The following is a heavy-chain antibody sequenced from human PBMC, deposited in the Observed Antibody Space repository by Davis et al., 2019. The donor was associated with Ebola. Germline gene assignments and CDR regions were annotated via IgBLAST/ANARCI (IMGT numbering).Heavy chain of an antibody. CDR3: AKNSGSSGWPVDY. D-gene: IGHD6-19*01. J-gene: IGHJ4*02. V-gene: IGHV3-48*01. Sequence: GGSLRLSCAASGFTFSSYSMNWVRQAPGKGLEWVSYISSSSSTIYYADSVKGRFTISRDNAKNSLYLQMNSLRAEDTDVYYCAKNSGSSGWPVDYWGQGTLVTVSS. CDR2: ISSSSSTI. CDR1: GFTFSSYS.